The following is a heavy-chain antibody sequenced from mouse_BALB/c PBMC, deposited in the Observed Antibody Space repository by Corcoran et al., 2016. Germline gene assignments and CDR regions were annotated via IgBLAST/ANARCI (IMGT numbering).Heavy chain of an antibody. D-gene: IGHD1-1*01. CDR1: GFNIKDTY. J-gene: IGHJ3*01. Sequence: EVQLQQSGAELVKPGASVKLSCTASGFNIKDTYMHWVKQRPEQGLEWIGRIDPANGNTKYDPKFQGKATITADTSSNTAYLQLSSLTSEDTAFYYCARRDYGSSPFAYWGQGTLVTVSA. CDR2: IDPANGNT. CDR3: ARRDYGSSPFAY. V-gene: IGHV14-3*02.